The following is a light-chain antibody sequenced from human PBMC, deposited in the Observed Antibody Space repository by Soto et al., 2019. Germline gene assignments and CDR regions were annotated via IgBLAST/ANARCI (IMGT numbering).Light chain of an antibody. Sequence: DVRMNNSVSALSASIRDSVTITCQASQDISNYLNGYQQKLGKAPKLLIYDASNLETGVPSRFSGSGSGTDFTFTISSLQPEDIATYYCQQYSHLITFGQVARPAIK. V-gene: IGKV1-33*01. CDR3: QQYSHLIT. J-gene: IGKJ5*01. CDR2: DAS. CDR1: QDISNY.